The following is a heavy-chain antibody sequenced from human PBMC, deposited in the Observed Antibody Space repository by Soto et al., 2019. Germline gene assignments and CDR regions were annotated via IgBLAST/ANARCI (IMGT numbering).Heavy chain of an antibody. CDR2: ISSSSSTI. J-gene: IGHJ5*02. V-gene: IGHV3-48*01. CDR1: GFTFSSYS. D-gene: IGHD6-13*01. Sequence: EVQLVESGGGLVQPGGSLRLSCAASGFTFSSYSMNWVRQAPGKGLEWVSYISSSSSTIYYADSVKCRFTISRDNAKNSLYLQLNSLRAEYTAVYYCARHPERIAQIGWFDPWGQGTLVTVSS. CDR3: ARHPERIAQIGWFDP.